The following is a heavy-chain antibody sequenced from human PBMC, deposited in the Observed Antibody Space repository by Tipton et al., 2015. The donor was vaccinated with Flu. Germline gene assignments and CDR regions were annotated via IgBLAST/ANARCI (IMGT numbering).Heavy chain of an antibody. D-gene: IGHD6-13*01. J-gene: IGHJ5*02. CDR2: FFYSGST. CDR1: GDSIGYPYF. Sequence: TLSLTCSVSGDSIGYPYFWGWIRQAPGKGLEWIGNFFYSGSTNYNPSLKSRITISVDTSKNQISLKLSSVTAADTAVYYCARGAYSSNWPNWFDPWGQGTLVTVSS. CDR3: ARGAYSSNWPNWFDP. V-gene: IGHV4-59*01.